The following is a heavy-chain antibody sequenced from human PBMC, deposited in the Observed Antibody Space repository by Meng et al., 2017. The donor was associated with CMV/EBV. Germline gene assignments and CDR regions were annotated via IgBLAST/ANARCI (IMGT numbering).Heavy chain of an antibody. CDR1: GFTFSSYG. D-gene: IGHD2-2*02. Sequence: GESLKISCAASGFTFSSYGMHWVRQAPGKGLEWVAVIWYDGSNKYYTDSVKGRFTISRDNSKNTLYLQMNSLRAEDTAVYYCANYCSSTSCYTRSDYWGQGTLVTVSS. V-gene: IGHV3-30*02. CDR2: IWYDGSNK. CDR3: ANYCSSTSCYTRSDY. J-gene: IGHJ4*02.